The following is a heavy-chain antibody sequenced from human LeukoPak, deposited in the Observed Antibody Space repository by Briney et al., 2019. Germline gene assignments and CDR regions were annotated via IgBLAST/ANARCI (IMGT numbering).Heavy chain of an antibody. J-gene: IGHJ4*02. CDR1: GGSISSGGYY. CDR2: IYHSGST. V-gene: IGHV4-30-2*01. CDR3: ASGTGSFDY. Sequence: SETLSLTCTVSGGSISSGGYYWSWIRQPPGKGLEWIGYIYHSGSTYYNPSLKSRVTISVDRSKNQFSLKLSSVTAADTAVYYCASGTGSFDYWGQGTLVTVSS. D-gene: IGHD2-8*02.